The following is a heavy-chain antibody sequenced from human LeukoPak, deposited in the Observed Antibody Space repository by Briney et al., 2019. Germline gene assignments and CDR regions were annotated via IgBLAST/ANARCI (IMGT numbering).Heavy chain of an antibody. D-gene: IGHD3-9*01. CDR3: ALRHFDRDY. CDR1: GGSISSSNYY. J-gene: IGHJ4*02. Sequence: SETLSLTCTVSGGSISSSNYYWVWIRQPPGKGLEWVGSIYYSGSTYYNPSLKSRVTISVDTSKNQFSLKLSSVTAADTAVYYCALRHFDRDYWGQGTLVTVSS. V-gene: IGHV4-39*01. CDR2: IYYSGST.